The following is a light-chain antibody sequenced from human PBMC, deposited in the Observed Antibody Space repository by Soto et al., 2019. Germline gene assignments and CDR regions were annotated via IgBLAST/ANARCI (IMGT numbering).Light chain of an antibody. CDR2: DVS. J-gene: IGLJ2*01. CDR3: CSYAGSYTFEVV. CDR1: SSDVGGYNY. V-gene: IGLV2-11*01. Sequence: QSALTQPRSVSGSPGQSVTISCTGTSSDVGGYNYVSWYQQHPGKAPKLMIYDVSKRPSGVPDRFSGSKSGNTASLTISGLQAEDEADYHCCSYAGSYTFEVVFGGGTQLTVL.